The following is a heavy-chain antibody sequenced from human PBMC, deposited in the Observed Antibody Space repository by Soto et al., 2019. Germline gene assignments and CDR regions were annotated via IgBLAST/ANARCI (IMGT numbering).Heavy chain of an antibody. CDR2: TSASGGVT. CDR1: GFTFYSHA. V-gene: IGHV3-23*01. Sequence: EVQLLESGGELVQPGGSLRLSCAASGFTFYSHAMSWVRQAPGKWLEWVSGTSASGGVTYYADSVKGRFTMSRDNAKNTLWLQMNSLRVEDTAVYYCVDGGAIGRPPLDPWGQGTLVIVSS. D-gene: IGHD6-6*01. J-gene: IGHJ5*02. CDR3: VDGGAIGRPPLDP.